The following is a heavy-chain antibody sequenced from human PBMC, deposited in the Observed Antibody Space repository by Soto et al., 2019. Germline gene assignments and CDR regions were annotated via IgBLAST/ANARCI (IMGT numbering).Heavy chain of an antibody. CDR2: IYYSGST. J-gene: IGHJ4*02. Sequence: QVQLQESGPGLVKPSQTLSLTCTVSGGSISTGGYYWTWIRQHPGKGLEWIGYIYYSGSTYYNPSLKRRVTISVDTSKNHFSLKLSSVTAEDTAVYYCARVLSGTLCANLGQGTLVTVSS. V-gene: IGHV4-31*03. D-gene: IGHD3-10*01. CDR1: GGSISTGGYY. CDR3: ARVLSGTLCAN.